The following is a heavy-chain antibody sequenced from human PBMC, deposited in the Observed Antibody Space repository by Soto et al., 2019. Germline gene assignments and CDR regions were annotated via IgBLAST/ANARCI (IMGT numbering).Heavy chain of an antibody. CDR2: INSGGEST. J-gene: IGHJ4*02. V-gene: IGHV3-23*01. Sequence: GGSLRLSCAASGFTFSNFGMNWVRQAPGKGLEWVSLINSGGESTYYEDAVKGRFTISRDNSKNTLYLQMNSLGADDTAVYFCACGQPTVGSIHSVFDFWGLGTLVTVSS. CDR1: GFTFSNFG. D-gene: IGHD1-26*01. CDR3: ACGQPTVGSIHSVFDF.